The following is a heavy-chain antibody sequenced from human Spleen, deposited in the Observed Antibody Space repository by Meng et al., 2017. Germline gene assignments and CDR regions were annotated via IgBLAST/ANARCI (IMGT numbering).Heavy chain of an antibody. D-gene: IGHD6-25*01. CDR3: ARDEDISAAGKLFGDY. J-gene: IGHJ4*02. Sequence: VQLVQPGAEVKKPGASVKVSCNPYGYTFPDYYIHWVRRAPGQGLEWMGRINPKSGDTHYAQQFQARVTMTGDTSISTAYMELSGLRSDDTAMYYCARDEDISAAGKLFGDYWGQGTLVTVSS. CDR2: INPKSGDT. CDR1: GYTFPDYY. V-gene: IGHV1-2*06.